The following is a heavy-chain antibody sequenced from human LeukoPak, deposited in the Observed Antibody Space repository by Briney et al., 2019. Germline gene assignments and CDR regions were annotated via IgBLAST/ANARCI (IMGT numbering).Heavy chain of an antibody. CDR3: ARVAYDYPYDY. Sequence: ASVKVSCKASGGTFSSYAISWVRQAPGQGLEWMGWINPNSGGTNYAQKFQGRVTMTRDTSISTAYMELSRLRSDDTAVYYCARVAYDYPYDYWGQGTLVTVSS. J-gene: IGHJ4*02. V-gene: IGHV1-2*02. CDR2: INPNSGGT. D-gene: IGHD4-11*01. CDR1: GGTFSSYA.